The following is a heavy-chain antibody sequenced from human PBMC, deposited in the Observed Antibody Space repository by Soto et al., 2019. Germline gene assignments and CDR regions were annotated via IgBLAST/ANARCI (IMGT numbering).Heavy chain of an antibody. J-gene: IGHJ6*02. CDR3: ARVSGSYYYGMDV. V-gene: IGHV4-4*02. CDR1: GGSISSSNW. CDR2: IYHSGST. D-gene: IGHD1-26*01. Sequence: QVQLQESGPGLVKPSGTLSLTCAVSGGSISSSNWWSWVSQPPGKGLEWIGEIYHSGSTNYNPSLKSRVTISVEKSKDQFSLKLSSVTAADTAVYYCARVSGSYYYGMDVWGQGTTVTVSS.